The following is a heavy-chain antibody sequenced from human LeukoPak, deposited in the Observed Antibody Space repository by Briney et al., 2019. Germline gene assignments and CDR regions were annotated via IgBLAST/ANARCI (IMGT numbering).Heavy chain of an antibody. J-gene: IGHJ4*02. CDR3: VRVRGYWLVRGYLDY. CDR1: GGSMSSSSYY. V-gene: IGHV4-39*02. Sequence: SETLSLTCTVSGGSMSSSSYYWGWIRQSPGKGLEWIGSIYYSGANHYNPSLKSRVTMSVDTSMNQFSVKLTSVTATDTAVYYCVRVRGYWLVRGYLDYWGQGTQVTVSS. D-gene: IGHD6-19*01. CDR2: IYYSGAN.